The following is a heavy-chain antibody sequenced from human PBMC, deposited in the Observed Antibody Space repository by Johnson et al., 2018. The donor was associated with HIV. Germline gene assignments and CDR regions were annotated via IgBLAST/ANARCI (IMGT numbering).Heavy chain of an antibody. CDR2: IKEDGRVK. Sequence: VQLVESGGGLVQPGGSLRLSCAGSGFTFSTSWMNWVRQAPGKGLEWVANIKEDGRVKQFVDSVKGRFTISRDNAKNSVYLQMNSLRGEDTAVYYCAGELGGSGFDVWGQGTMVTVSS. CDR1: GFTFSTSW. J-gene: IGHJ3*01. V-gene: IGHV3-7*05. D-gene: IGHD1-26*01. CDR3: AGELGGSGFDV.